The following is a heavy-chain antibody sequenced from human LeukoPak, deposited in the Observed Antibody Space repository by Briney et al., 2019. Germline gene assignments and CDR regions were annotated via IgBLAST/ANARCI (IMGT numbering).Heavy chain of an antibody. CDR1: GYTFTSYD. CDR3: ARGRCSSTSCYALFY. V-gene: IGHV1-69*05. J-gene: IGHJ4*02. D-gene: IGHD2-2*01. CDR2: IIPIFGTA. Sequence: ASVKVSCKASGYTFTSYDINWVRQATGQGLEWMGRIIPIFGTANYAQKFQGRVTITTDESTSTAYMELSSLRSEDTAVYYCARGRCSSTSCYALFYWGQGTLVTVSS.